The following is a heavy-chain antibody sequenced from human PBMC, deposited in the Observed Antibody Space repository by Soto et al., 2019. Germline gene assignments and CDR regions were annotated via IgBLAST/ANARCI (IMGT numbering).Heavy chain of an antibody. D-gene: IGHD3-3*02. Sequence: EVQLVESGGDSVQPGGSLRLSCAASGFTFSTYWMHWVRQAPGEGLVWGSRIKGDESSTSSADSVKGRFTISRDNAKNTLYLHMNSLRADDTAVYYCARGAFDNYYVDYWGQGTLVTVSS. CDR1: GFTFSTYW. CDR2: IKGDESST. CDR3: ARGAFDNYYVDY. V-gene: IGHV3-74*01. J-gene: IGHJ4*02.